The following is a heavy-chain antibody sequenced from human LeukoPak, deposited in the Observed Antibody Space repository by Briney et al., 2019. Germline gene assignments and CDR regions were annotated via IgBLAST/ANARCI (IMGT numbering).Heavy chain of an antibody. CDR2: INWNGGST. D-gene: IGHD4-17*01. J-gene: IGHJ4*02. V-gene: IGHV3-20*01. Sequence: GSLRLSCAASGFTFDDYGMSWFRQAPGKGLEWVSGINWNGGSTGYADSVKGRFTISRDNAKNSLYLQMNSLRAEDTALYHCARDRGTTVTPPGYWGQGTLVTVSS. CDR3: ARDRGTTVTPPGY. CDR1: GFTFDDYG.